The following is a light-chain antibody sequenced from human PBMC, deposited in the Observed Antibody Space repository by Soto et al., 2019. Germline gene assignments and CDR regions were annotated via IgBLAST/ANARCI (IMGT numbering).Light chain of an antibody. CDR2: SAS. Sequence: EIVMTQTPGTLPLSAGERATLSCRASQSVSTKLAWYQQIPGQAPRLLIYSASTRATGIPARISGSGSGTEVTLAISSLQSEVIAVYYCQQYNDWPQAFGLGSKV. CDR1: QSVSTK. V-gene: IGKV3-15*01. CDR3: QQYNDWPQA. J-gene: IGKJ1*01.